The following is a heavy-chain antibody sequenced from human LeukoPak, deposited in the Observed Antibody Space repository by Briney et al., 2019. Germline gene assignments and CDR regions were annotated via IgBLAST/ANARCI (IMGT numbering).Heavy chain of an antibody. CDR3: ARVQKVPHEFDY. CDR1: GYTFTSYG. D-gene: IGHD1-1*01. Sequence: ASVKVSCKASGYTFTSYGISGVRQAPGQGLEWMGWISAYNGNTNYAQKLQGRVTMTTDTSTSTAYMELRSLRSDDTAVYYCARVQKVPHEFDYWGQGTLVTVSS. V-gene: IGHV1-18*01. J-gene: IGHJ4*02. CDR2: ISAYNGNT.